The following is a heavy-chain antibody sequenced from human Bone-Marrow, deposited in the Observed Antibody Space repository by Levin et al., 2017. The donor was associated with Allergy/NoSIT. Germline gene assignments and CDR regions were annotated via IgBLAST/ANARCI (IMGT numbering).Heavy chain of an antibody. D-gene: IGHD2-15*01. CDR1: GGTFSSYA. J-gene: IGHJ4*02. Sequence: ASVKVSCKASGGTFSSYAISWVRQAPGQGLEWMGGIIPIFGTANYAQKFQGRVTITADESTSTAYMELSSLRSEDTAVYYCASHCSGGSCYSVSLDYWGQGTLVTVSS. CDR3: ASHCSGGSCYSVSLDY. V-gene: IGHV1-69*13. CDR2: IIPIFGTA.